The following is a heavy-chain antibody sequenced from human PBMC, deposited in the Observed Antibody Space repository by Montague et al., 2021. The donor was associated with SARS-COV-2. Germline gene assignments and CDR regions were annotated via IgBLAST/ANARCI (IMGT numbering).Heavy chain of an antibody. Sequence: SETLSLTCTVSGGSIRSSSYYWGWIHQPPGKGLECIGSIYYSGSTYYNPSLKSRVTISVDTSKNQFSLKLSSVTAADTAVYYCVRGFDLWGRGTLVTVSS. J-gene: IGHJ2*01. CDR1: GGSIRSSSYY. V-gene: IGHV4-39*07. CDR2: IYYSGST. CDR3: VRGFDL.